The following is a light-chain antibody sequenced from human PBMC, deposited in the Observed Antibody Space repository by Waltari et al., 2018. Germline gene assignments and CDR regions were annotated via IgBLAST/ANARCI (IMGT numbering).Light chain of an antibody. V-gene: IGLV2-14*03. J-gene: IGLJ3*02. CDR2: DVR. CDR1: TDDLGYYDY. CDR3: SSHTTRSTWV. Sequence: QSALTQPASVSGSPGQSITISCTGTTDDLGYYDYVSWYQQHLGKAPKLIIYDVRERPSGVSNRFSGSKSGNTASLTISGLQADDEADYYCSSHTTRSTWVFGGGTKLTVL.